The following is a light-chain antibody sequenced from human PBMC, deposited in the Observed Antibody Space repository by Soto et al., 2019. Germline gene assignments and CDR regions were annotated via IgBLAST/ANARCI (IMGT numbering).Light chain of an antibody. J-gene: IGKJ2*01. CDR1: QSLLHSNGYNY. CDR3: MQALQTPYT. CDR2: LGS. Sequence: DIVMTQSPLSLPVTPGEPASISCRSSQSLLHSNGYNYLDWYLQKPGQSPQLLIYLGSNRASGVPDRFSGSGSGRDFTLKISRVEAEDVEVYYCMQALQTPYTFGQGTKLDIK. V-gene: IGKV2-28*01.